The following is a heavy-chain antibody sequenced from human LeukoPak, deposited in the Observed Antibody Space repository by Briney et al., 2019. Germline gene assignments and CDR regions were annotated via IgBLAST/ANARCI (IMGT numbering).Heavy chain of an antibody. J-gene: IGHJ4*02. CDR1: GFTVSSNY. CDR2: INRDGSAK. CDR3: ATAPAAVDSF. D-gene: IGHD6-13*01. Sequence: PGGSLRLSCAASGFTVSSNYMSWVRQAPGKGLEWVANINRDGSAKTYVDSVKGRFIISRDNAKNSVYLRMSSLRAEDTAVYYCATAPAAVDSFWGQGTLVAVSS. V-gene: IGHV3-7*01.